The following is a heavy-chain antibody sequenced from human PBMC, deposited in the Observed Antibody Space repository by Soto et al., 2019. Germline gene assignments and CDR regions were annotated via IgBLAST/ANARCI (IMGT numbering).Heavy chain of an antibody. D-gene: IGHD2-15*01. CDR1: GYTFTSYG. CDR2: ISTYNGNT. V-gene: IGHV1-18*01. Sequence: GASVKVSCKASGYTFTSYGISWVRQAPGQGLEWMGWISTYNGNTNYAQKLQGRVTMTTDTSTSTAYMEPRSLRSDGTAVYYCARDVGVVVAASQPLEDYYYGMDVWGQGTTVTVSS. J-gene: IGHJ6*02. CDR3: ARDVGVVVAASQPLEDYYYGMDV.